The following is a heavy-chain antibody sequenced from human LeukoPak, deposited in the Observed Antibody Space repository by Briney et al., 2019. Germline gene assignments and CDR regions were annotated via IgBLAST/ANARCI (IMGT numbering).Heavy chain of an antibody. CDR3: AKDRGRSGSYFDPEGY. CDR2: ISGSGGST. CDR1: GFTFSSYA. V-gene: IGHV3-23*01. Sequence: GGSLRLSCAASGFTFSSYAMSWVRQAPGKGLEWVSAISGSGGSTYYADSVKGRFTISRDNSKNTLYLQMNSLRAEDTAVYYCAKDRGRSGSYFDPEGYWGQGTLVTVSS. J-gene: IGHJ4*02. D-gene: IGHD1-26*01.